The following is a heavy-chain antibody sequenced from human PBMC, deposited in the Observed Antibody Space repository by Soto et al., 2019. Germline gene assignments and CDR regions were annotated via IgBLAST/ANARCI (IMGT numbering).Heavy chain of an antibody. V-gene: IGHV1-18*01. CDR2: ISGYNGDT. CDR1: GYTFSNYG. D-gene: IGHD3-10*01. J-gene: IGHJ4*02. Sequence: ASVKVSCKASGYTFSNYGISWVRQAPGQGLEWTAWISGYNGDTKNAQSLQGRVTVTTDTSTSTSYMELRSLRSGDTAIYYCARSLGSGTGFDYWGQGTLVTVSS. CDR3: ARSLGSGTGFDY.